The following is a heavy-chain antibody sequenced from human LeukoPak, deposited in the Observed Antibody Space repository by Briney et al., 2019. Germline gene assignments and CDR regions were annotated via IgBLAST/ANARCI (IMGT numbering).Heavy chain of an antibody. D-gene: IGHD4-11*01. J-gene: IGHJ5*02. CDR2: IYYSGST. V-gene: IGHV4-31*03. Sequence: SQTLSLTCTVSGSSISSGGYYWSWIRQHPGKGLEWIGYIYYSGSTDYNPSLKSRVTISVDTSKNQFSLKLSSVTAADTAVYYCARYYSNYVYWFAPWGQGTLVTVSS. CDR1: GSSISSGGYY. CDR3: ARYYSNYVYWFAP.